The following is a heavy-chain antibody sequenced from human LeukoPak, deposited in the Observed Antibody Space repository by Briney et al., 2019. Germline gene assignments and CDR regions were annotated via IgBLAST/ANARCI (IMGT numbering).Heavy chain of an antibody. Sequence: PSETLSLTCAVYGGSFSGYYWSWIRQPPGKGLEWIGEINHSGSTNYNPSLKSRVTISVDTSKNQFSLKLSSVTAADTAVYYCARIKQWLLDYWGQGTLVTVSS. J-gene: IGHJ4*02. CDR2: INHSGST. V-gene: IGHV4-34*01. CDR1: GGSFSGYY. CDR3: ARIKQWLLDY. D-gene: IGHD6-19*01.